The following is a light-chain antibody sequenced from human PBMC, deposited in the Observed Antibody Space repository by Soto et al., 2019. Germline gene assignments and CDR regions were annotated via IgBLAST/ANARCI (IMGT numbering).Light chain of an antibody. V-gene: IGLV2-14*01. CDR1: SSDGADYKD. CDR2: EVT. Sequence: QSALTQPASVSGSPGQSITIPCTATSSDGADYKDVSWYQQHPGNAPKLMIYEVTYRPSGVSNRFSGSKSGNTASLTISGLQAEDEAEYYCSSYTTSSTVFGTGTKLTVL. J-gene: IGLJ1*01. CDR3: SSYTTSSTV.